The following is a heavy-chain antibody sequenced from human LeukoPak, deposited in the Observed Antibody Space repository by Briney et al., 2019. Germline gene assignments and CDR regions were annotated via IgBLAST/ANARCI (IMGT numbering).Heavy chain of an antibody. Sequence: PSETLSLTCTVSGGFISSYYWSWMRQPPGKGLEWIGYIYYTGSTNYNPSLKGRVTISVDTSKYQFSLRLSSVTAADTALYFCTRDPSTAADDWYFDLWGRGTLVTVSS. J-gene: IGHJ2*01. CDR1: GGFISSYY. V-gene: IGHV4-59*01. CDR3: TRDPSTAADDWYFDL. D-gene: IGHD6-13*01. CDR2: IYYTGST.